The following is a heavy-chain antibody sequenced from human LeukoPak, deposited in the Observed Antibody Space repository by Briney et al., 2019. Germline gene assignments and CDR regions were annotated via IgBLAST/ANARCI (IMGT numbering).Heavy chain of an antibody. CDR1: GFTFSDYY. CDR2: IPSRGNNI. V-gene: IGHV3-11*01. CDR3: ARVRGSYSFDY. J-gene: IGHJ4*02. Sequence: PGGSLRLSCAASGFTFSDYYMSWIRQAPGKGLEWVSYIPSRGNNIYYADSVKGRFTISRDNAKNSLYLQMNSLRAEDTAMYYCARVRGSYSFDYCGQGTPVTVSS. D-gene: IGHD1-26*01.